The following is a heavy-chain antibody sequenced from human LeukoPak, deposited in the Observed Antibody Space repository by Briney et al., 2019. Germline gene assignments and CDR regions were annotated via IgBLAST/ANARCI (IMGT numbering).Heavy chain of an antibody. CDR1: GYTFTSYD. D-gene: IGHD2-2*01. J-gene: IGHJ6*02. CDR3: ARGQPAAMSFGGYYYYGMDV. CDR2: MNTNSGNT. Sequence: GASVKVSCKASGYTFTSYDINWERQATGQGLEWMGWMNTNSGNTGYAQKFQGRVTMTRNTSISTAYMELSSLRSEDTAVYYCARGQPAAMSFGGYYYYGMDVWGQGTTVTVSS. V-gene: IGHV1-8*01.